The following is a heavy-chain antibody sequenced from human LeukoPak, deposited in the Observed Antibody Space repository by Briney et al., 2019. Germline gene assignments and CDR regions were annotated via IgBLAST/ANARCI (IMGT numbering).Heavy chain of an antibody. CDR1: GYTFTSHY. V-gene: IGHV1-46*01. J-gene: IGHJ4*02. Sequence: RRASVKVSCKASGYTFTSHYMHWVRQAPGQGLEWMGIINPSGGSTSYAQEFQGRVTMTRNMSTSTVYMELSSLRSEDTAVYYCARGSIGLNYWGQGTLVTVSS. CDR3: ARGSIGLNY. D-gene: IGHD6-6*01. CDR2: INPSGGST.